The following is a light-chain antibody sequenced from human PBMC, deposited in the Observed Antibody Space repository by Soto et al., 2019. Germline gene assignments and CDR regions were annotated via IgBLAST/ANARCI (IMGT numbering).Light chain of an antibody. CDR1: SSDVGGYNY. CDR3: SSSTGARTI. CDR2: EVT. V-gene: IGLV2-14*01. J-gene: IGLJ1*01. Sequence: QSVLTQPASVSGSPGQSITISCTGTSSDVGGYNYVSWYQQHPGKAPKLVIYEVTKRPSGVPDRFSGSKSGNTASLTVSGLQAEDEADYYCSSSTGARTIFGTGTKVTVL.